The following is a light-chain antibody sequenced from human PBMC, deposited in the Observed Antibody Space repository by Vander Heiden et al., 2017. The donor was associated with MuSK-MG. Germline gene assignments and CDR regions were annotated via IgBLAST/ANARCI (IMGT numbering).Light chain of an antibody. CDR2: DAS. CDR1: QSVSSY. Sequence: IVLTQSPATLSLSPGERATLSCRASQSVSSYLAWYQQKPGQAPRLLIYDASNRATGIPARFSGSGSRTDFTLSIMSLNPEDFAVYYCHERRNWPLTFGGGTKVEIK. CDR3: HERRNWPLT. V-gene: IGKV3-11*01. J-gene: IGKJ4*01.